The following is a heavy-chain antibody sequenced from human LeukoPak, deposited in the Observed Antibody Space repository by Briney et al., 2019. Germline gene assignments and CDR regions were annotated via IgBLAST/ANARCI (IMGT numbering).Heavy chain of an antibody. D-gene: IGHD5-12*01. J-gene: IGHJ4*02. CDR1: VYTFTIYY. CDR2: IKPRDGRT. V-gene: IGHV1-46*01. CDR3: ARAPATGYSHGYGY. Sequence: ASVKVSCKASVYTFTIYYIYWVRQAPGQGLEWMGIIKPRDGRTIYAQKFQGRVTMTSDTSTSTVYMELSSLRSEDTAVYYCARAPATGYSHGYGYWGQGTLVTVSS.